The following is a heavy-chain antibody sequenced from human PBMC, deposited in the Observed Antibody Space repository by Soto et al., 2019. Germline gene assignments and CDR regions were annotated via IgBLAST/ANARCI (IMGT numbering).Heavy chain of an antibody. CDR3: ARVWGADFWSGYQTNYYYYYMDV. V-gene: IGHV1-18*01. CDR2: ISAYNGNR. Sequence: ASVKVSCKASGYTFTSYGISWVRQAPGQGLEWMGWISAYNGNRNYAEKLQGRVTMTTDTSTSTAYMELRSLRSDDTAVYYCARVWGADFWSGYQTNYYYYYMDVWGKGTTVTVSS. J-gene: IGHJ6*03. CDR1: GYTFTSYG. D-gene: IGHD3-3*01.